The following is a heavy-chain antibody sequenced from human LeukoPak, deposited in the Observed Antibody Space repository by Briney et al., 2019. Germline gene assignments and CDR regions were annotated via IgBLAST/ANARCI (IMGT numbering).Heavy chain of an antibody. CDR1: GFTFSSYW. J-gene: IGHJ4*02. D-gene: IGHD3-9*01. V-gene: IGHV3-7*01. CDR2: IKQDGSEK. Sequence: GGSLRLSCAASGFTFSSYWMSWVRQAPGKWLEWVANIKQDGSEKYYVDSVKSRFTISRDNAKNSLYLQMNSLRAEDTAVYYCARGPIGGPAGYYDILTGRYYFDYWGQGTLVTVSS. CDR3: ARGPIGGPAGYYDILTGRYYFDY.